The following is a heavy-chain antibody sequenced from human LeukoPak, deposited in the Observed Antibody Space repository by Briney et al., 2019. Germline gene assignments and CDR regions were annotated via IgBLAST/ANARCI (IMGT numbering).Heavy chain of an antibody. J-gene: IGHJ3*02. CDR3: AKGRTVDI. Sequence: GRSQGLSRAVSGLTYSSYGMHWVSHAPARGWVWGAVLPYDGSNKFYADSVKGRFTISRDNSKNTLYLQMNSLRAEDTAVYYCAKGRTVDIWGQGTMVTVSS. CDR1: GLTYSSYG. CDR2: LPYDGSNK. V-gene: IGHV3-30*18.